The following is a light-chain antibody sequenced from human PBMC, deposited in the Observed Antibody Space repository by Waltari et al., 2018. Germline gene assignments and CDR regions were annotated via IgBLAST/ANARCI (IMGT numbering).Light chain of an antibody. J-gene: IGKJ1*01. CDR1: QSLLYSPNNKYY. Sequence: DIVMTQSPDSLAVSLGERATINCKSSQSLLYSPNNKYYLGWFQKRPGQPPKLLIYWASTRESGVPDRFSGSGSGTDFTLTITSLQAEDVAVYYCQQYYDIPRTFGQGTKVEIK. CDR2: WAS. CDR3: QQYYDIPRT. V-gene: IGKV4-1*01.